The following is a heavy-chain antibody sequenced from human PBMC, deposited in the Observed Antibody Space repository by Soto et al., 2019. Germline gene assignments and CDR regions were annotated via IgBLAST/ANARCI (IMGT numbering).Heavy chain of an antibody. CDR2: VYRTGST. V-gene: IGHV4-4*02. CDR1: GGSISTSNW. J-gene: IGHJ4*02. CDR3: ARARATIAAAAIFDC. D-gene: IGHD6-13*01. Sequence: QVQLQESGPGLVKPSGTLSLTCAVSGGSISTSNWWSWVRQPPGKGLEWIGEVYRTGSTNYNPSLESRVIVSVEKSKNQFSLKLTSVTAADTAVYYCARARATIAAAAIFDCWGQGTLVTVSS.